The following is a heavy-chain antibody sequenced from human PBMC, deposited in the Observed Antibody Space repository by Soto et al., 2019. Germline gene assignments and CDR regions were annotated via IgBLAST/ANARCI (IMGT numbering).Heavy chain of an antibody. J-gene: IGHJ4*02. CDR2: ISANDVGT. CDR3: AKAKNDYNWDNRPPFDY. V-gene: IGHV3-23*01. Sequence: EVQLLESGGGVVQPGGSLRLSCEASGFTLRNYAMTWIRQAPGKGLEWVSLISANDVGTYYAESVKTRFTISTDQSRNTGCRQMDSLRADDTAIYYCAKAKNDYNWDNRPPFDYWGQGTLVTVSS. CDR1: GFTLRNYA. D-gene: IGHD1-20*01.